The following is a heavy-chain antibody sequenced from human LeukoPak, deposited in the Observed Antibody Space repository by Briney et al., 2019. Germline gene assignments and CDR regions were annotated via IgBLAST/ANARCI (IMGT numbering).Heavy chain of an antibody. CDR1: GGSISTYY. J-gene: IGHJ4*02. CDR2: MYKSGST. V-gene: IGHV4-4*08. Sequence: SETLSLTCTVSGGSISTYYWSWIRQSPGKGLEWIGYMYKSGSTNYNPSLRSRVTISGDTSKNKFSLSLSSVTAADTAVYYCARGVYSLFYDGINYFDFWGQGRLVTVSS. CDR3: ARGVYSLFYDGINYFDF. D-gene: IGHD2/OR15-2a*01.